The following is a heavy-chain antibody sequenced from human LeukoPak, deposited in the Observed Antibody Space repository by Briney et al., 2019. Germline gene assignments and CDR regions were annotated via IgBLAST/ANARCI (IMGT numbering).Heavy chain of an antibody. CDR1: GYSFTSYW. CDR2: IYPGDSDT. J-gene: IGHJ3*02. Sequence: GESLKISCKGSGYSFTSYWIGWVRQMPGKGLEWTGIIYPGDSDTRYSPSFQGQVTISADKSISTAYLQWSSLKASDTAMYYCARLLVRGVIIRAFDIWGQGTMVTVSS. D-gene: IGHD3-10*01. CDR3: ARLLVRGVIIRAFDI. V-gene: IGHV5-51*01.